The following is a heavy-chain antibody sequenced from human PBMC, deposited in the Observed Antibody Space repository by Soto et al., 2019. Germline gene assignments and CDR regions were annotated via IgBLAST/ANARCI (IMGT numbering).Heavy chain of an antibody. D-gene: IGHD6-6*01. CDR3: ARGGVSENWFDP. CDR2: INHSGST. J-gene: IGHJ5*02. V-gene: IGHV4-34*01. Sequence: PSETLSLTCAVYGGPFSGYYWSWIRQPPGKGLEWIGEINHSGSTNYNPSLKSRVTISVDTSKNQLSLKLSSVTAADTAVYYCARGGVSENWFDPWGQGTLVTVSS. CDR1: GGPFSGYY.